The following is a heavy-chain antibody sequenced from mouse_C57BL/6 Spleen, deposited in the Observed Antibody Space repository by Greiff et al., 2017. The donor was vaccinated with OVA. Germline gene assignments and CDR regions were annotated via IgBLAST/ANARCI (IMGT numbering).Heavy chain of an antibody. CDR3: ARDDGPMGGY. Sequence: QVQLQQSGAELVKPGASVKISCTASGYAFSSYWMNWVKQRPGKGLEWIGPIYPGDGDTNYTGKFKGQATLTADKSSSTAYMQLSSLTAEDSAVYFWARDDGPMGGYWGKGTTLTVAS. D-gene: IGHD2-3*01. CDR1: GYAFSSYW. CDR2: IYPGDGDT. J-gene: IGHJ2*01. V-gene: IGHV1-80*01.